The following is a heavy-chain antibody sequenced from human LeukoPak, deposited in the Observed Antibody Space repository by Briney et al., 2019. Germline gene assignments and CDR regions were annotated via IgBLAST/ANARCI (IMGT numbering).Heavy chain of an antibody. D-gene: IGHD3-3*01. CDR1: GYTFTSYD. J-gene: IGHJ4*02. CDR2: MNPNSGNT. Sequence: ASVKVSCKASGYTFTSYDINWVRQATGQGLEWMGWMNPNSGNTGYAQKFQGRVTMTTDTSTSTAYMELRSLRSDDTAVYYCARDSDFWSGYRDFDYWGQGTLVTVSS. V-gene: IGHV1-8*01. CDR3: ARDSDFWSGYRDFDY.